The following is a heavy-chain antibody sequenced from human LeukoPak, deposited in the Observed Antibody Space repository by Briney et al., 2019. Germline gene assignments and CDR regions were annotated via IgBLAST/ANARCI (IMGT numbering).Heavy chain of an antibody. D-gene: IGHD6-19*01. CDR2: INAGIVET. J-gene: IGHJ4*02. CDR1: GYTFTSYS. Sequence: GASVKVSCKASGYTFTSYSKYTIHWVRQAPGQRLEWMGWINAGIVETRYSQKFQGRVTFTGDTSANTVYMELNSLISEDTAVYYCARDSDTSDWAWVYWGQGTLVTVSS. V-gene: IGHV1-3*01. CDR3: ARDSDTSDWAWVY.